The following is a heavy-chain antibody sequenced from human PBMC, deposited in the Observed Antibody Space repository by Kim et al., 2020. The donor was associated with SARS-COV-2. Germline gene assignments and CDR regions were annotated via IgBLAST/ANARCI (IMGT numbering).Heavy chain of an antibody. CDR1: GFTFSCSA. J-gene: IGHJ3*02. CDR3: ARDIGSAFDI. D-gene: IGHD2-15*01. Sequence: GGSLRLSCAASGFTFSCSAMHWVRQAPGKGLEWVAVISYDGSNKYYADSVKGRFTISRDNSKNTLYLQMNSLRAEDTAVYYCARDIGSAFDIWGQGTMVTVSS. CDR2: ISYDGSNK. V-gene: IGHV3-30-3*01.